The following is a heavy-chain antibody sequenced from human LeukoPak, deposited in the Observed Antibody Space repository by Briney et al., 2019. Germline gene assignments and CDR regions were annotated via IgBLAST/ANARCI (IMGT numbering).Heavy chain of an antibody. CDR3: ASLGTLRS. D-gene: IGHD3-10*01. CDR1: GGSVSSSRYN. V-gene: IGHV4-39*01. CDR2: ISYSGTN. J-gene: IGHJ5*02. Sequence: SETLSLTCTVSGGSVSSSRYNWGWIPQPPGKGLEWIGSISYSGTNYNNPSLKSRVSISIDTSKNQFSVKLPSVTAADTAMYYSASLGTLRSWGQGTLVTVSS.